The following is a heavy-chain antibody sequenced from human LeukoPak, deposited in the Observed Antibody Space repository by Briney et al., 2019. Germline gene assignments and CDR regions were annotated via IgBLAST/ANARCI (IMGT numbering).Heavy chain of an antibody. J-gene: IGHJ4*02. V-gene: IGHV3-64*01. CDR3: ARETCSSTSCYSDY. D-gene: IGHD2-2*01. CDR2: ISSNGVST. Sequence: GGSLRLSCAASGFTFSSYAMHWVRQAPGKGLEYVSAISSNGVSTYYANSVKGRFTISRDNSKNTLYLQMGSLRAEDMAVYYCARETCSSTSCYSDYWGQGTLVTVSS. CDR1: GFTFSSYA.